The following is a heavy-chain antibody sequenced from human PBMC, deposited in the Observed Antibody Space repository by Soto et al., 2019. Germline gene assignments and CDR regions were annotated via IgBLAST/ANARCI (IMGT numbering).Heavy chain of an antibody. V-gene: IGHV3-33*01. CDR2: IWYDGSNK. CDR1: GFTFSSYG. Sequence: GGSLRLSCAASGFTFSSYGMHWVRQAPGKGLEWVAVIWYDGSNKYYADSVKGRFTISRDNSKNTLYLQMNSLRAEDTAVYYCAREGIAAAGTLGYYYYMDVWGKGTTVTVSS. CDR3: AREGIAAAGTLGYYYYMDV. J-gene: IGHJ6*03. D-gene: IGHD6-13*01.